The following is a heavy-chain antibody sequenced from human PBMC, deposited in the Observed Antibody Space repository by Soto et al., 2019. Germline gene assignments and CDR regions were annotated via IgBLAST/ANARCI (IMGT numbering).Heavy chain of an antibody. D-gene: IGHD4-4*01. V-gene: IGHV1-18*01. CDR3: ARGGEYSNYVSVYYYYGMDV. CDR1: GYTFPTYV. J-gene: IGHJ6*02. Sequence: QVQLVQSGAEVKKPGASVKVSCKASGYTFPTYVSSWFGRAPGQGLRGWGGFSAYMGNTNNAQKLQGRVTMTTDTSTSTAYMELRSLRSDDTAVYYCARGGEYSNYVSVYYYYGMDVWGQGTTVTVSS. CDR2: FSAYMGNT.